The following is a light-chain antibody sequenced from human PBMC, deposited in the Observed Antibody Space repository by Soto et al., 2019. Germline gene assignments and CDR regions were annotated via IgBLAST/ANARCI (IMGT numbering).Light chain of an antibody. CDR1: QRLLHSTGYNN. Sequence: DIVMTQSPLSLPVTPGEPASISCRSSQRLLHSTGYNNLDWYLQKPGQSPQLLIYLGSNRASGVPDRFSGSGSGTDFTLKISRVEAEDVGVYYCMQALQTPTFGQGTRLEIK. V-gene: IGKV2-28*01. CDR3: MQALQTPT. CDR2: LGS. J-gene: IGKJ5*01.